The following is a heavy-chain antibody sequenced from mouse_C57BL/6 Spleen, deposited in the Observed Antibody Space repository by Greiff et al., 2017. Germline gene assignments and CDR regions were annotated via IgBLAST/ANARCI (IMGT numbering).Heavy chain of an antibody. CDR2: IDPETGGT. Sequence: VKLMESGAELVRPGASVTLSCKASGYTFTDYEMHWVKQTPVHGLEWIGAIDPETGGTAYNQKFKGKAILTADKSSSTAYMELRSLTSEDSAVYYCTRNLWAMDYWGQGTSVTVSS. CDR1: GYTFTDYE. J-gene: IGHJ4*01. V-gene: IGHV1-15*01. CDR3: TRNLWAMDY.